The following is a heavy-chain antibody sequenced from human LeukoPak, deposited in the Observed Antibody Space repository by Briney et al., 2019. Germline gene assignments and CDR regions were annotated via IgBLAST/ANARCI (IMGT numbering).Heavy chain of an antibody. V-gene: IGHV1-69*05. CDR2: IIPIFGTA. CDR1: GGTFSSYA. CDR3: ARVDRYSSGLDY. J-gene: IGHJ4*02. Sequence: SVKVSCKASGGTFSSYAISWVRQAPGQGLEWMGRIIPIFGTANYAQKFQGRVTITTDESTSTAYIELSSLRSEDTAVYYCARVDRYSSGLDYWGQGTLVTVSS. D-gene: IGHD6-19*01.